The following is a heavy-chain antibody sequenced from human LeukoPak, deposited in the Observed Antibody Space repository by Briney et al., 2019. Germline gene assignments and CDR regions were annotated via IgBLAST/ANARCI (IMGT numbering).Heavy chain of an antibody. CDR3: ARETSQKGAHYMDV. D-gene: IGHD3-16*01. J-gene: IGHJ6*03. CDR1: GGSISTYY. Sequence: SETLSLTCTVSGGSISTYYWSWIRQPPGKGLEWIGYIYHSGSTNYNPSLKSRVTISVDTSKNQFSLKLSSVTAADTAVYYCARETSQKGAHYMDVWGKGTTVTISS. V-gene: IGHV4-59*01. CDR2: IYHSGST.